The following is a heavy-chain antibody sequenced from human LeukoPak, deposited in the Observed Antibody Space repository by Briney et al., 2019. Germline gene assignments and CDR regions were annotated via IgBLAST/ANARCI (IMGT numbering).Heavy chain of an antibody. CDR1: GFTLSSYG. CDR2: IRYDGSNK. Sequence: QSGGSLRLSCAASGFTLSSYGMHWVRQAPGKGLEWVAFIRYDGSNKYYAESVKGRFTISRDNSKNTLSLQMNSLRADDTAVYYCAKDHGSSDWYYFDYWGQGTLVTVSS. D-gene: IGHD6-13*01. J-gene: IGHJ4*02. V-gene: IGHV3-30*02. CDR3: AKDHGSSDWYYFDY.